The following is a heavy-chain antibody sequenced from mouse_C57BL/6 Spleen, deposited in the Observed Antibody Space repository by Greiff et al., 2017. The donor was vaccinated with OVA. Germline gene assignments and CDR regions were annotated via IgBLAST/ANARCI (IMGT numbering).Heavy chain of an antibody. CDR1: GYTFTSYW. CDR3: AREVVALYAMDY. CDR2: IDPSDSYT. D-gene: IGHD1-1*01. Sequence: QVQLKQPGAELVRPGTSVKLSCKASGYTFTSYWMHWVKQRPGQGLEWIGVIDPSDSYTNYNQKFKGKATLTVDTSSSTAYMQLSSLTSEDSAVYYCAREVVALYAMDYWGQGTSVTVSS. V-gene: IGHV1-59*01. J-gene: IGHJ4*01.